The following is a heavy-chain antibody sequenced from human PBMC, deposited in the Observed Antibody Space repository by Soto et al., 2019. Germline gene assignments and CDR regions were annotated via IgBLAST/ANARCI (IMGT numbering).Heavy chain of an antibody. J-gene: IGHJ6*03. V-gene: IGHV1-18*01. CDR3: ARMVRGSNIDYYHYMDV. D-gene: IGHD3-10*01. Sequence: ASVKVSCKASGYTFRSHVISWVRQAPGQGLEWMGWISVDNGDTNYAQKLQGRVTVTTDTSTSTAYMELRSLRSEDTAGYYCARMVRGSNIDYYHYMDVWGKGTPVTVSS. CDR2: ISVDNGDT. CDR1: GYTFRSHV.